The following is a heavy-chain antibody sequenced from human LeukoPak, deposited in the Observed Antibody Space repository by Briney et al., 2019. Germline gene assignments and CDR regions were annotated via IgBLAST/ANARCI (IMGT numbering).Heavy chain of an antibody. CDR3: ARVREYYFDY. Sequence: GGCLRLSCAASGFTFSDHYMDCVREAPGKGVEWVGRTRNKANSYTTEYAASVKGRFTISRDDSKNSLYLQMNSLKTEDTAVYYCARVREYYFDYWGQGTLVTVSS. J-gene: IGHJ4*02. V-gene: IGHV3-72*01. CDR1: GFTFSDHY. CDR2: TRNKANSYTT. D-gene: IGHD3-10*01.